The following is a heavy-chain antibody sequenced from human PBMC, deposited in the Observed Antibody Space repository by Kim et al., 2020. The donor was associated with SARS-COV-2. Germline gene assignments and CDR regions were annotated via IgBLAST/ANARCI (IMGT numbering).Heavy chain of an antibody. V-gene: IGHV4-39*01. CDR3: ASSGGDAFDI. CDR2: IYYSGST. J-gene: IGHJ3*02. Sequence: SETLSLTCTVSGGSISSSSYYWGWIRQPPGKGLEWIGSIYYSGSTYYNPSLKSRVTISVDTSKNQFSLKLSSVTAADTAVYYCASSGGDAFDIWGQGTMVTVSS. CDR1: GGSISSSSYY. D-gene: IGHD2-15*01.